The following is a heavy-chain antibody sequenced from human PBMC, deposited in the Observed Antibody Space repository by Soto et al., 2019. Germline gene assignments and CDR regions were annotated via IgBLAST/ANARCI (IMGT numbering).Heavy chain of an antibody. CDR2: ISSSSSNI. CDR3: ARVTYYYDGRGYYHWYFDL. CDR1: GFTFSDHY. V-gene: IGHV3-11*01. J-gene: IGHJ2*01. Sequence: QVQLVESGGGLVKPGGSLRLSCAASGFTFSDHYMSWIRQAPGKGLEWVSYISSSSSNIYYADSVKGRFTISRDRAKNSLYLQMNSLRAEDTAVYYCARVTYYYDGRGYYHWYFDLWGRGTLVTVSS. D-gene: IGHD3-22*01.